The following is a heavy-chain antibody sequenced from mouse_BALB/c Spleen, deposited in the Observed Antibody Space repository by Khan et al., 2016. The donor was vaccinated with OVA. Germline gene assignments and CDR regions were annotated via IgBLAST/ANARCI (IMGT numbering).Heavy chain of an antibody. CDR3: ARSNYGTCAY. CDR2: ISSGGDNT. V-gene: IGHV5-9*03. D-gene: IGHD2-1*01. J-gene: IGHJ3*01. CDR1: GFTFSSYT. Sequence: EVELVESGGGLVKPGGSLKLSCAASGFTFSSYTMSWVRQTPEKRLEWVATISSGGDNTYYPDSVKGRFTISRANAKNNLYLQKSSLRSEDTALYYCARSNYGTCAYGGQGTLVTVSA.